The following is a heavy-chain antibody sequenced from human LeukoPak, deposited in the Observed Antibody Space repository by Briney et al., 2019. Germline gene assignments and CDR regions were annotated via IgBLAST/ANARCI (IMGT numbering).Heavy chain of an antibody. D-gene: IGHD6-19*01. J-gene: IGHJ1*01. CDR1: GFTFSSYG. Sequence: PGGSLRLSCAASGFTFSSYGMHWVRQALGKGLEYVSAISSNGGSTNYANSVKGRFTISRDNSKNTLYLQMGSLRTEDMAVYYCARVSSGWYGYWGQGTLVTVSS. CDR3: ARVSSGWYGY. V-gene: IGHV3-64*01. CDR2: ISSNGGST.